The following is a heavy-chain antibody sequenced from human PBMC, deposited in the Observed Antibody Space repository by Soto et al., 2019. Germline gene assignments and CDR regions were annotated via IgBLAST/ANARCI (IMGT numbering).Heavy chain of an antibody. D-gene: IGHD5-12*01. CDR3: AREGYSGYDSPGYFDY. CDR2: IYHSGST. Sequence: QLQLQESGSGLVKPSQTLSLTCAVSGGSISSGGYSWSWIRQPPGKGLEWIGYIYHSGSTYYNPSLKSRGNISVDRSKNQFSLKLSSVTAADTAVYYCAREGYSGYDSPGYFDYWGQGTLVTVSS. V-gene: IGHV4-30-2*01. CDR1: GGSISSGGYS. J-gene: IGHJ4*02.